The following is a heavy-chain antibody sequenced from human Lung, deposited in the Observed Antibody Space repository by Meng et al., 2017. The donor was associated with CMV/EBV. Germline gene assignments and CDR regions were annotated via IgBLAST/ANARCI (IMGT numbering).Heavy chain of an antibody. D-gene: IGHD2-2*01. CDR3: AKVVRLGYCSSTSCPARSYYYYGMDV. V-gene: IGHV3-30*02. J-gene: IGHJ6*02. CDR2: IRYDGSNK. Sequence: GGSXRLXCAASGFXFSSYGMHWVRQAPGKGLEWVAFIRYDGSNKYYADSVKGRFTISRDNSKNTLYLQMNSLRAEDTAVYYCAKVVRLGYCSSTSCPARSYYYYGMDVXGQGXTVTVSS. CDR1: GFXFSSYG.